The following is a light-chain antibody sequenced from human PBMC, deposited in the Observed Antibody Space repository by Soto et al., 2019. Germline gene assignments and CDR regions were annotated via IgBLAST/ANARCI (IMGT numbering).Light chain of an antibody. V-gene: IGKV1D-16*01. J-gene: IGKJ4*01. CDR3: QQYNSYPLT. CDR1: QGVSYW. CDR2: AAS. Sequence: DIQMTQSPPSLSASVGDRVTITCRASQGVSYWLAWYQQKPGKAPKSLIYAASNLQSGVPLRFSGSGSGTDFTLTISSLQPEDFATYYCQQYNSYPLTFGGGTKVEIK.